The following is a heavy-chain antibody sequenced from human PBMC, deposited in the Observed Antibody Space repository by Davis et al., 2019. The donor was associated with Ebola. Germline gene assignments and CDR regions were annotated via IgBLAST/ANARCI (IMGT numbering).Heavy chain of an antibody. V-gene: IGHV1-18*01. CDR2: ISAYNGNT. J-gene: IGHJ4*02. D-gene: IGHD6-13*01. CDR3: ARQTSQAEQQQSDY. Sequence: ASVKVSCKASRYTLTSYGISWVRQAPGQGLEWMGWISAYNGNTNYAQKLQGRVTITTDTSTSTAYMELRSLRSGDTAVYYCARQTSQAEQQQSDYWGQGTLVTVSS. CDR1: RYTLTSYG.